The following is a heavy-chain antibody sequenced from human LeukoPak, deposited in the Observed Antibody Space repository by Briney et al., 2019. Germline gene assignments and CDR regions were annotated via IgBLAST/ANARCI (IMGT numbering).Heavy chain of an antibody. J-gene: IGHJ4*02. CDR3: ARLRSSAPTDPFDY. V-gene: IGHV5-51*01. CDR1: GYSFTTYW. D-gene: IGHD6-25*01. Sequence: GESLVISCKGSGYSFTTYWIGWVRQMPGKGLEWMGIIYPGDSDTRYSPSFQGQVTISADKSISTAYLQWSSLKAADTAMYYCARLRSSAPTDPFDYWGQGTLVSVSS. CDR2: IYPGDSDT.